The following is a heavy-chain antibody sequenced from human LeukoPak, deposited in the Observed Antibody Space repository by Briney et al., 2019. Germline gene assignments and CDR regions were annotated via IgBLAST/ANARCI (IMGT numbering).Heavy chain of an antibody. J-gene: IGHJ2*01. Sequence: SETLSLTCTGSGGSISSYYWSWIRQPPGKGLEWIGYIYYSGSTNYNPSLKSRVTISVDTSKNQFSLKLSSVTAADTAVYYCARSTSFGWYFDLWGRGTLVTVSS. CDR1: GGSISSYY. D-gene: IGHD3-10*01. V-gene: IGHV4-59*08. CDR3: ARSTSFGWYFDL. CDR2: IYYSGST.